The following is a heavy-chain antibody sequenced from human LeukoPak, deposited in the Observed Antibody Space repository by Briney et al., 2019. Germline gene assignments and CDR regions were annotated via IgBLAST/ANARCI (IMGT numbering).Heavy chain of an antibody. D-gene: IGHD3-10*01. Sequence: KSSETLSLTCTVSGGSISSSSYYWAWIRQPPGKGLEWIGSIYYTGSTYYNPSLKSRVTISVDTSKNQFSLRLSSVTAADTAVYYCARDMVRGNSPFDYWGQGTLVTVSS. J-gene: IGHJ4*02. CDR2: IYYTGST. CDR3: ARDMVRGNSPFDY. V-gene: IGHV4-39*07. CDR1: GGSISSSSYY.